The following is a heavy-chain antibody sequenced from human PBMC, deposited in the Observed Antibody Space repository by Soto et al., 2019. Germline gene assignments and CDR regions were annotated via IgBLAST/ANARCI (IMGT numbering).Heavy chain of an antibody. J-gene: IGHJ6*02. CDR3: ARGGPTTVHYYPMDV. CDR2: ISPYSGKT. CDR1: GYTFTNYG. D-gene: IGHD4-4*01. V-gene: IGHV1-18*01. Sequence: GASVKVSCKASGYTFTNYGITWVRQAPGQGFEWMGWISPYSGKTNYAQRLQGRVTMTTDTSTSTAYMELRSLRFDDTAVYYCARGGPTTVHYYPMDVWGQGTTVTVSS.